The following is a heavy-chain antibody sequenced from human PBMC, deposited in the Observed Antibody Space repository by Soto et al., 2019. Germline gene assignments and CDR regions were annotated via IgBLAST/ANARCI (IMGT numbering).Heavy chain of an antibody. CDR3: AKEGHTSGRCGCFNI. CDR2: ISVDGRND. D-gene: IGHD6-19*01. J-gene: IGHJ3*02. V-gene: IGHV3-30*18. Sequence: GGSLRLSCAASGFTFSNAWMSWVRQAPGKRLEWLSVISVDGRNDLHAGAVKGRFTISRDISKNMVYLQMNDLRPDDTAMYFCAKEGHTSGRCGCFNIWGQGTMVTVSS. CDR1: GFTFSNAW.